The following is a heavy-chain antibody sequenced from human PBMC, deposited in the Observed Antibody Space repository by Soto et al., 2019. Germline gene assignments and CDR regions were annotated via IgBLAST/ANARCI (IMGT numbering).Heavy chain of an antibody. CDR3: ARDTPDRTGFDP. CDR1: GGTFSSYA. J-gene: IGHJ5*02. CDR2: IIPIFGTA. V-gene: IGHV1-69*05. Sequence: GASVKVSCKASGGTFSSYAISWVRQAPGQGLEWMGGIIPIFGTANYAQKFQGRVTITTDKSTSTAYMELSSPRSEDTAVYYCARDTPDRTGFDPWGQGTLVTVSS. D-gene: IGHD1-1*01.